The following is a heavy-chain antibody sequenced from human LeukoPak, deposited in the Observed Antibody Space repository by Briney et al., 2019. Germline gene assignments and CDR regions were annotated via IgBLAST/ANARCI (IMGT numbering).Heavy chain of an antibody. J-gene: IGHJ4*02. CDR1: GGSFSGYY. Sequence: SETLSLTCAVYGGSFSGYYWSWIRQPPGKGLEWLGSIHYDGSTFDNPSLKSRATMSVDTSRNHFSLKMTSVTAADTAVYYCARDNRSLLDSWGQGILVTVSS. CDR2: IHYDGST. V-gene: IGHV4-34*04. CDR3: ARDNRSLLDS. D-gene: IGHD3-16*02.